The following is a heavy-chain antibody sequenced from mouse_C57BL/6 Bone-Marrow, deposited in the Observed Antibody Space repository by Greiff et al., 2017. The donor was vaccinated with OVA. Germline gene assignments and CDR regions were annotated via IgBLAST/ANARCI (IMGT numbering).Heavy chain of an antibody. D-gene: IGHD2-1*01. J-gene: IGHJ1*03. CDR2: IHPNSGST. Sequence: QVQLQQSGAELVKPGASVKLSCKASGYTFTSYWMHWVKQRPGQGLEWIGMIHPNSGSTNYNEKFKSKATLTVDKSSSTAYMQLSSLTSEDSAVYYGARRYYGNWYFDVWGTGTTVTVSS. CDR3: ARRYYGNWYFDV. V-gene: IGHV1-64*01. CDR1: GYTFTSYW.